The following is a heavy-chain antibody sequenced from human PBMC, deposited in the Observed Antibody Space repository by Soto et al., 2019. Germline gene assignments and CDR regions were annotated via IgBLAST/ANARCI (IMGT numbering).Heavy chain of an antibody. CDR3: AKDSPLITMIWPGGFDI. D-gene: IGHD3-22*01. CDR2: ISGSGGSI. Sequence: QAVGSLRLSCAGSGFTFSSYVMSWVRQAPGKGLEWVASISGSGGSIYYADSVKGRCTISRDNSKNTLYLQVNSLRADDAAVYYCAKDSPLITMIWPGGFDIWGQGTMVTVSS. V-gene: IGHV3-23*01. J-gene: IGHJ3*02. CDR1: GFTFSSYV.